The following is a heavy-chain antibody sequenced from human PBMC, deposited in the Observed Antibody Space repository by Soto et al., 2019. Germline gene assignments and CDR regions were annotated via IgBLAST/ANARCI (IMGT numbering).Heavy chain of an antibody. D-gene: IGHD6-6*01. CDR1: GYTLTSYY. J-gene: IGHJ6*02. Sequence: QVQLVQSGAEVKKPGASVKDSCKASGYTLTSYYMHWVRQAAGQGLEWMGIINPSGGSTSYAQKFQGRVTMTRDTSTSTVYMELSSLRSEDTAVYYCAGRSYRTYGMDVWGQGTTVTVSS. CDR2: INPSGGST. CDR3: AGRSYRTYGMDV. V-gene: IGHV1-46*01.